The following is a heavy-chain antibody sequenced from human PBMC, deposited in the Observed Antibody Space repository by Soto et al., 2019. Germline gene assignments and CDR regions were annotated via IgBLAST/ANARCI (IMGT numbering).Heavy chain of an antibody. Sequence: PGESLKISCKGSGYTFSSYWIGWVRQVPGQGLEWMGNIYPSDSDTTYSPSFQGQVTISADKSIRTAYLQWGSLKAPDTAVYYWIVSVNGDRWFVSWGQGTLVTVSP. CDR1: GYTFSSYW. D-gene: IGHD2-21*01. V-gene: IGHV5-51*01. J-gene: IGHJ5*01. CDR3: IVSVNGDRWFVS. CDR2: IYPSDSDT.